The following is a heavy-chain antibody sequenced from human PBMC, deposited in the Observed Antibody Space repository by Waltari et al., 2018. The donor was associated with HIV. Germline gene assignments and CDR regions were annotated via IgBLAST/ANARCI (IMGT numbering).Heavy chain of an antibody. D-gene: IGHD2-2*01. CDR3: ARYCTSTSCYRGAFDI. CDR2: IYYTGNT. V-gene: IGHV4-31*02. J-gene: IGHJ3*02. Sequence: KGLEWIGYIYYTGNTYYNPSLKSRITISVDTSKNQLSLNLTSVTAADTAVYYCARYCTSTSCYRGAFDIWGQGTLVTVSS.